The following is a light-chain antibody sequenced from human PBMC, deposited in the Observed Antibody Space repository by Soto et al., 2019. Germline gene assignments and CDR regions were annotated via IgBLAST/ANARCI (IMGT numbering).Light chain of an antibody. CDR3: CSYAGSGTYYV. V-gene: IGLV2-23*01. CDR2: EDT. J-gene: IGLJ1*01. CDR1: SSDVVTYNL. Sequence: QSALTQPASVSGSPGQSITISCTGTSSDVVTYNLVSWYQQYPGKAPKVIIYEDTKRPSGVSNRFSGSKSGNTASLTISGLQAEDEADYYCCSYAGSGTYYVFGTGTKVTVL.